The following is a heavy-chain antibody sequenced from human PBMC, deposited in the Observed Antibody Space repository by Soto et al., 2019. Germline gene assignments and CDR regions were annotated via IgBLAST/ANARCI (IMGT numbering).Heavy chain of an antibody. CDR3: ANSRGSSGWWVFFDY. V-gene: IGHV3-7*03. D-gene: IGHD6-19*01. Sequence: PGGSLRLSCAASGFTFSSYWMSWVRQAPGKGLEWVANIKQDGSEKYYVDSVKGRFTISRDNAKNSLYLQMNSLRAEDTAVYYCANSRGSSGWWVFFDYWGQGTLVTVSS. J-gene: IGHJ4*02. CDR2: IKQDGSEK. CDR1: GFTFSSYW.